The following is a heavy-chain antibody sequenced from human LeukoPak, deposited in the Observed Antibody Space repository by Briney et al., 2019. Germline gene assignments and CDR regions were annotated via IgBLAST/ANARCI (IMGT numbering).Heavy chain of an antibody. CDR3: ARDGSDAFDI. Sequence: VAVIWYDGSNKYYADSVKGRFTISRDNSKNTLYLQMNSLRAEDTAVYYCARDGSDAFDIWGQGTMVTVSS. CDR2: IWYDGSNK. D-gene: IGHD3-10*01. V-gene: IGHV3-33*01. J-gene: IGHJ3*02.